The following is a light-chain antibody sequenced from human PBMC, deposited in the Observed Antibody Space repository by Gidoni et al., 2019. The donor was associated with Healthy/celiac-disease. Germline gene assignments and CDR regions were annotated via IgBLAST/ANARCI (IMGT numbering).Light chain of an antibody. CDR3: QQYGSSPWT. J-gene: IGKJ1*01. CDR1: QSVSSSY. CDR2: GAS. Sequence: EIALTQSPGSLSLSPGERATLSCRASQSVSSSYLAWYQQKPGQAHRLLIDGASSRATGIPDRFSGSGSGTDFTLTISRLEPEDFAVYYCQQYGSSPWTFGQGTKVEIK. V-gene: IGKV3-20*01.